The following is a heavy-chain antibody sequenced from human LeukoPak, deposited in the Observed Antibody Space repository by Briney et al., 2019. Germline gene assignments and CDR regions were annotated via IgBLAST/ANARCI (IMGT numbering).Heavy chain of an antibody. Sequence: GGSLRLSCAASGFTFSSYSMNWVRQAPGKGLEWVLSISSSSSYIYYADSVKGRFTISRDNAKNSLYLQMNSLRAEDTAVYYCARVSEGWFGELSYYYYGMDVWGQGTTVTVSS. CDR3: ARVSEGWFGELSYYYYGMDV. V-gene: IGHV3-21*01. D-gene: IGHD3-10*01. J-gene: IGHJ6*02. CDR2: ISSSSSYI. CDR1: GFTFSSYS.